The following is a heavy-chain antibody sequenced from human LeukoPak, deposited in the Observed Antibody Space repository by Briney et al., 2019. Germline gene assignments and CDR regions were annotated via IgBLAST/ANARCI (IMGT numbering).Heavy chain of an antibody. CDR3: AKEMYSSSYGADY. CDR1: GFTFSSYG. CDR2: ISGSGGST. Sequence: PGGSLRLSCAASGFTFSSYGMHWVRQAPGKGLEWVSAISGSGGSTYYADSVKGRFTISRDNSKNTLYLQMNSLRAEDTAVYYCAKEMYSSSYGADYWGQGTLVTVSS. J-gene: IGHJ4*02. V-gene: IGHV3-23*01. D-gene: IGHD6-6*01.